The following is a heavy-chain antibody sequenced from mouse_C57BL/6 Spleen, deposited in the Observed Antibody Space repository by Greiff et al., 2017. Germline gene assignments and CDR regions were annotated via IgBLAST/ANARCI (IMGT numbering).Heavy chain of an antibody. D-gene: IGHD2-12*01. Sequence: EVKLMESGGGLVKPGGSLKLSCAASGFTFSDYGMHWVRQAPEKGLEWVAYISSGSSPIYYADTVKGRFTISRDNAKNTLFLQMTSLRSEDTAMYYCAGIRRDYYAMDYWGQGTSVTVSS. V-gene: IGHV5-17*01. J-gene: IGHJ4*01. CDR2: ISSGSSPI. CDR1: GFTFSDYG. CDR3: AGIRRDYYAMDY.